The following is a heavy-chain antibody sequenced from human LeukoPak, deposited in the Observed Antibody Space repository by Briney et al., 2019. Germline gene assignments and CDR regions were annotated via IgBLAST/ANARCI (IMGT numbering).Heavy chain of an antibody. CDR2: IYSGGST. CDR3: ARLYDSSGYYASYFDY. V-gene: IGHV3-53*01. D-gene: IGHD3-22*01. J-gene: IGHJ4*02. Sequence: GGSLRLSCAASGCTVSSNYMSWVRQAPGKGLEWVSVIYSGGSTYYADSVKGRFTISRDNSKNTLYLQMNSLRAEDTAVYYCARLYDSSGYYASYFDYWGQGTLVTVSS. CDR1: GCTVSSNY.